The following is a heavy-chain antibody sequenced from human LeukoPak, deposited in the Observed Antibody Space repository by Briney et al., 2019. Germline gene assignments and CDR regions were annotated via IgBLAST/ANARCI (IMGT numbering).Heavy chain of an antibody. CDR3: ARIWFGEFDWFDP. J-gene: IGHJ5*02. D-gene: IGHD3-10*01. CDR2: IKQDGSEK. CDR1: GFTFSSYW. Sequence: GGSLRLSRAASGFTFSSYWMSWVRQAPGKGLEWVANIKQDGSEKYYVDSVKGRFTISRDNAKDSLYLQMNSLRAEDTAVYYCARIWFGEFDWFDPWGQGTLVTVSS. V-gene: IGHV3-7*01.